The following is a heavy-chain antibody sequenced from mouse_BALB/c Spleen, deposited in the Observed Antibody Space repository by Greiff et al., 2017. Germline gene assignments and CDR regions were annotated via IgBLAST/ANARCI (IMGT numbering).Heavy chain of an antibody. CDR1: GYSFTGYN. CDR2: IDPYNGGT. CDR3: ARGGTMITFDY. J-gene: IGHJ2*01. V-gene: IGHV1S135*01. Sequence: VQLQQSGPELGKPGASVKISCKASGYSFTGYNMYWVKQSHRKSLEWIGYIDPYNGGTSYNQKSKGKATLIVDKSSSTAYMHLNSLTSEDSAIYYCARGGTMITFDYWGQGTTLTVSS. D-gene: IGHD2-4*01.